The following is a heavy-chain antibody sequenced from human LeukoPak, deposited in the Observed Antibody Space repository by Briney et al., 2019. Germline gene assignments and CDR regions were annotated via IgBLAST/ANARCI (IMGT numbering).Heavy chain of an antibody. CDR1: GFSFSDHY. V-gene: IGHV3-72*01. D-gene: IGHD6-6*01. CDR2: TRNKANSYTT. CDR3: ARSYSSSLFDY. Sequence: GGSLRLSCATSGFSFSDHYMDWVRQAPGKGLEWVGRTRNKANSYTTEYAASVKGRFTISRDNSKNSLYLQMNSLKTEDTAVYYCARSYSSSLFDYWGQGTLVTVSS. J-gene: IGHJ4*02.